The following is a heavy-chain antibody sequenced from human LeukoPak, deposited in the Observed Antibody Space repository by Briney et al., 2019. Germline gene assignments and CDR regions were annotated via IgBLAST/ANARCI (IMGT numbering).Heavy chain of an antibody. V-gene: IGHV4-59*08. CDR2: IYYNGDT. D-gene: IGHD6-19*01. CDR3: ARHASAWYAREGKNWFDP. Sequence: PGGSLRLSCAASGFTFSDYYMSWIRQAPGKGLEWIAYIYYNGDTSYNPSLKRRVTISVDTSKNQFSLKLTSVTAADTAVYYCARHASAWYAREGKNWFDPWGQGTLVTVSS. J-gene: IGHJ5*02. CDR1: GFTFSDYY.